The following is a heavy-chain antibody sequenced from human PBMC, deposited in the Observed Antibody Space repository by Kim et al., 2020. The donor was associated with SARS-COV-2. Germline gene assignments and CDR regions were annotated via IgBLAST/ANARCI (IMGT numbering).Heavy chain of an antibody. CDR2: IYWDDDK. D-gene: IGHD3-10*01. Sequence: SGPTLVNPTQTLTLTCTFSGFSLSTSGVGVGWIRQPPGKALEWLALIYWDDDKRYSPSLKSRLTITKDTSKNQVVLTMTNMDPVDTATYYCAHRLTVYGGSGSYYSPFDYWGQGTLVTVSS. CDR1: GFSLSTSGVG. CDR3: AHRLTVYGGSGSYYSPFDY. J-gene: IGHJ4*02. V-gene: IGHV2-5*02.